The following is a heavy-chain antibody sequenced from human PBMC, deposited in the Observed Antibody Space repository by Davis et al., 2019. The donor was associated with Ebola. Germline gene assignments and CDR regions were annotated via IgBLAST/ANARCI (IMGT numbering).Heavy chain of an antibody. CDR3: VRDSGYYSHDY. V-gene: IGHV3-74*01. Sequence: GESLKISCAASGFIFSNYDMSWVRPVPGKGLVWVARIDPDGTGTNSPDSVKGRFPISRDNAKNTLSLQMNSLRVEDTAVYYCVRDSGYYSHDYWGQGTLVTGSS. J-gene: IGHJ4*02. D-gene: IGHD5-12*01. CDR1: GFIFSNYD. CDR2: IDPDGTGT.